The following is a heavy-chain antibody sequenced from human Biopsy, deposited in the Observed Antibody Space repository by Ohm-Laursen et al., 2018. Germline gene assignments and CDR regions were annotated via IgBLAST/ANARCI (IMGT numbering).Heavy chain of an antibody. CDR2: IYSSGRT. J-gene: IGHJ6*03. CDR3: ARDAYGDYDTYY. V-gene: IGHV4-4*07. CDR1: GGSISDYF. D-gene: IGHD4-17*01. Sequence: ETLSLTCTVSGGSISDYFWSWIRQPADKGLEYIGRIYSSGRTFYNPSLKSRVTMSVATSDHQFSLKLSSVTAADTAVYFCARDAYGDYDTYY.